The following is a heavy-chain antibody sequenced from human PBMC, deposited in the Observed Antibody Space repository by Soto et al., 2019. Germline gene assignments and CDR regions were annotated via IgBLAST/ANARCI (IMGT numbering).Heavy chain of an antibody. D-gene: IGHD6-13*01. CDR3: ARTSIAAASPNYYYYYGMDV. V-gene: IGHV1-69*13. Sequence: SVKVSCKASGGTFSSYAISWVRQAPGQGLEWMGGIIPTVGTANYAQKFQGRVTITADESTSTAYMELSSLRSEDTAVYYCARTSIAAASPNYYYYYGMDVWGQGTTVTGAS. CDR2: IIPTVGTA. CDR1: GGTFSSYA. J-gene: IGHJ6*02.